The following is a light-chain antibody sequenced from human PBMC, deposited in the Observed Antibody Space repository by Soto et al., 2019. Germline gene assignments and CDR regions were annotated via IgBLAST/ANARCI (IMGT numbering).Light chain of an antibody. CDR2: GNS. Sequence: QLVLTQPPSVSGAPGQRVTISCTGSSSNIGAGYDVHWYQQLPGTAPKLLIYGNSNRPSGVPDRFSGSKSGTSASLAITGLQAEDEADYYCQSYDGSLSGSVVFGGGTKLTVL. CDR1: SSNIGAGYD. V-gene: IGLV1-40*01. CDR3: QSYDGSLSGSVV. J-gene: IGLJ2*01.